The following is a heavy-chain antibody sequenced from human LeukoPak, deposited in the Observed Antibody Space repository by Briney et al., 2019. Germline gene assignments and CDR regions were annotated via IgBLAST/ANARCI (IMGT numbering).Heavy chain of an antibody. CDR1: GGSISSYY. J-gene: IGHJ4*02. V-gene: IGHV4-59*01. Sequence: SETLSLTCTVSGGSISSYYWSWIRQPPGKGLEWIGHIYHSGCTNYNPSLKSRVTISIDTSKNQFSLNLSSVTAADTAVYYCARDSGSGTYYWGQGTLVTVSS. CDR2: IYHSGCT. D-gene: IGHD6-19*01. CDR3: ARDSGSGTYY.